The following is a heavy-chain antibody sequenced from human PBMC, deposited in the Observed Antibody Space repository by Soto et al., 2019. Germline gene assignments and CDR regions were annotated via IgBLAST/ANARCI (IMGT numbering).Heavy chain of an antibody. CDR2: ISGSGGST. J-gene: IGHJ4*02. CDR1: GFTFSSYA. D-gene: IGHD2-2*01. V-gene: IGHV3-23*01. CDR3: AKDHIVLVPAATAHDY. Sequence: GGSLRLSCAASGFTFSSYAMSWVRQAAGKGLEWVSAISGSGGSTYYADSVKGRFTISRDNSKNTLYLQMNSLRAEDTAVYYCAKDHIVLVPAATAHDYWGQGTLVTVSS.